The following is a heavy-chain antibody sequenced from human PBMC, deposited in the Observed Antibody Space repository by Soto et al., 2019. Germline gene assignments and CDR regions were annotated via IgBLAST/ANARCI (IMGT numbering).Heavy chain of an antibody. D-gene: IGHD3-22*01. V-gene: IGHV1-69*13. CDR2: IIPIFGTA. CDR1: GGTFSSYA. J-gene: IGHJ4*02. Sequence: SVKVSCKASGGTFSSYAISWVRQAPGQGLEWMGGIIPIFGTANYAQKFQGRVTITADESTSTAYMELSSLRSEDTAVYYCARDNVHYYDSSGYYSLVFWGQGTLVTVSS. CDR3: ARDNVHYYDSSGYYSLVF.